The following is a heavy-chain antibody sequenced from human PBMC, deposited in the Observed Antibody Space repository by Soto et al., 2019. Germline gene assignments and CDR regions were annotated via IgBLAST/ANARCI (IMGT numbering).Heavy chain of an antibody. CDR1: GYSFTSYW. J-gene: IGHJ6*02. V-gene: IGHV5-10-1*01. Sequence: GESLKISCKGSGYSFTSYWISWVRQMPGKGLEWMGRIDPSDSYTNYSPSFQGHVTISADKSISTAYLQWSSLKASGTAMYYCARPARQSDHYYYYYGMDVWGQGTTVTVSS. D-gene: IGHD6-19*01. CDR2: IDPSDSYT. CDR3: ARPARQSDHYYYYYGMDV.